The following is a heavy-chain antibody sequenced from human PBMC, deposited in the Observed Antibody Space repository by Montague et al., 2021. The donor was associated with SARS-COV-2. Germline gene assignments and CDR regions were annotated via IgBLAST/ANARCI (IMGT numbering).Heavy chain of an antibody. CDR1: GGSISSSNYY. Sequence: SETLSLTCTVSGGSISSSNYYWGWIRQPPGKGLEWIGNMYYSASTYYNLSLKIRVTISIDTSKNQFSLKLSSVTAAATAVYYCARDDIVLQGVTKGMDVWGQGTTVTVSS. J-gene: IGHJ6*02. CDR3: ARDDIVLQGVTKGMDV. CDR2: MYYSAST. V-gene: IGHV4-39*07. D-gene: IGHD2-15*01.